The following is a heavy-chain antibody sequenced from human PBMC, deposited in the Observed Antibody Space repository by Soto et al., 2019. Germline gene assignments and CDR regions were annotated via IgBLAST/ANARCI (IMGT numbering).Heavy chain of an antibody. CDR1: GGSISSSSYY. CDR2: IYYSGST. Sequence: SETLSLTCTVSGGSISSSSYYWGWIRQPPGKGLEWIGSIYYSGSTYYNPSLKSRVTISVDTSKNQFSLMLTSVTAADTAVYYCARDRGSDYYDSSAYYFGYWGQGTLVTVSS. CDR3: ARDRGSDYYDSSAYYFGY. V-gene: IGHV4-39*07. J-gene: IGHJ4*02. D-gene: IGHD3-22*01.